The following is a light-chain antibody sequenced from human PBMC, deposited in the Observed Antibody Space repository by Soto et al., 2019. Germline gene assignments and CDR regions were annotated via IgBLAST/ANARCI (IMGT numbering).Light chain of an antibody. CDR2: DAS. V-gene: IGKV3-11*01. J-gene: IGKJ4*01. CDR3: QQREDWTRA. CDR1: QSVGDY. Sequence: EIVMTQSPATLSLYPGERATLSCRASQSVGDYLGWYQQKPGQAPRLLIYDASQRATGVPAGFSASGSGTDFPLTISSLEHEDFAIYYCQQREDWTRAFGGGTKVEFK.